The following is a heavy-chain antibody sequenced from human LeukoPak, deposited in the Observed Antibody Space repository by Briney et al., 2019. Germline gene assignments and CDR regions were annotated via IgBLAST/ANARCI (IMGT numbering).Heavy chain of an antibody. CDR2: MNPNSGNT. CDR3: ARGGLVATIRTRFYYYYGMDV. CDR1: GYTFTSYD. V-gene: IGHV1-8*01. Sequence: ASVKVSCKASGYTFTSYDINWVRQATGQGLEWMGWMNPNSGNTGYAQKFQGRVTMTRNTSISTAYMELSSLRSEDTAVYYCARGGLVATIRTRFYYYYGMDVWGQGTTVTVSS. D-gene: IGHD5-12*01. J-gene: IGHJ6*02.